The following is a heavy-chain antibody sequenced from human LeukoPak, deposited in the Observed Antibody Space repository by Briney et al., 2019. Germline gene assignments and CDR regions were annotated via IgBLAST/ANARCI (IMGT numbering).Heavy chain of an antibody. V-gene: IGHV1-2*02. D-gene: IGHD5-12*01. Sequence: SVKVSCKASGYTFTGYYMHWVRQAPGQGLEWMGWINPNSGGTNYAQKFQGRVTMTRDTSINTAYMELSRLRSDDTAVYYCARGGTIVATPIDYWGQGTLVTVSS. CDR2: INPNSGGT. CDR1: GYTFTGYY. J-gene: IGHJ4*02. CDR3: ARGGTIVATPIDY.